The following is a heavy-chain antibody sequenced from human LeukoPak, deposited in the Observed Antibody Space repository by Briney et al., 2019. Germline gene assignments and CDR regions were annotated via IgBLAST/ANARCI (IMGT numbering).Heavy chain of an antibody. CDR2: IDHRGTA. J-gene: IGHJ4*02. CDR1: GASYNAYY. D-gene: IGHD3-3*01. V-gene: IGHV4-34*01. Sequence: PSETLSLTCAVSGASYNAYYWSWIRQPPGKGLEWIGDIDHRGTATYNPSLKSRLTISADASKNQFSLKLNSVTDADTAVYYCAVGITILGVAASFDSWGQGNLVIVSP. CDR3: AVGITILGVAASFDS.